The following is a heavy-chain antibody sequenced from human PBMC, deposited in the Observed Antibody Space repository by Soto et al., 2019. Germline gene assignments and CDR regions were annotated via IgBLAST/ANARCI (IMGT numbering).Heavy chain of an antibody. CDR1: GFTVSSNY. J-gene: IGHJ4*02. CDR3: ARDSPYDSSGYKLDY. Sequence: GALRLSCAASGFTVSSNYMSWVRQAPGKGLEWVSVIYSGGSTYYADSAKGRFTISRDSSKNTLYLQMNSLRAEDTAVYYCARDSPYDSSGYKLDYWGQGTLVTVSS. D-gene: IGHD3-22*01. CDR2: IYSGGST. V-gene: IGHV3-53*01.